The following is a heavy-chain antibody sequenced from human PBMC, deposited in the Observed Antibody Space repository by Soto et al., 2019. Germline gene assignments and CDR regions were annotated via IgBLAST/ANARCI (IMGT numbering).Heavy chain of an antibody. J-gene: IGHJ4*02. CDR2: ISSSSSYI. D-gene: IGHD2-21*02. CDR1: GFTFSSYS. CDR3: ARDVPYCGGDCYSFDY. Sequence: GGSLRLSCAASGFTFSSYSMNWVRQAPGKGLEWVSSISSSSSYIYYADSVKGRFTISRDNAKNSLYLQMNSLRAEDTAVYYCARDVPYCGGDCYSFDYWGQGTLVTVSS. V-gene: IGHV3-21*01.